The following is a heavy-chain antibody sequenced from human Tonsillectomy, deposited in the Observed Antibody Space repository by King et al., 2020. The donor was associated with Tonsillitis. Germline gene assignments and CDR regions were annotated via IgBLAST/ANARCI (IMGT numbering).Heavy chain of an antibody. CDR1: GGSISSYY. D-gene: IGHD3-9*01. V-gene: IGHV4-59*01. J-gene: IGHJ4*02. CDR2: IYYSGST. Sequence: QLQESGPGLVKPSETLSLTCTVSGGSISSYYWSWIRQPPGKGLEWIGYIYYSGSTNYNPSLKSRVTISVDTSKNQFSLKLSSVTAADTAVYYCARSYYDILTGYSFLYYFDYWGQGTLVTVSS. CDR3: ARSYYDILTGYSFLYYFDY.